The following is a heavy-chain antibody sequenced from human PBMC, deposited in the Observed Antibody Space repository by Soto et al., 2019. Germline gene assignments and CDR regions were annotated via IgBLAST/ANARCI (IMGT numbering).Heavy chain of an antibody. V-gene: IGHV1-69*01. CDR2: IIPIFGTA. D-gene: IGHD3-3*01. CDR3: ARGIRELRPNPHYYYYGMDV. CDR1: GGTFSSYA. J-gene: IGHJ6*02. Sequence: QVQLVQSGAEVKKPGSSVKVSCKASGGTFSSYAISWVRQAPGQGLEWMGGIIPIFGTANYAQKFQGRVTITADESTSTAYMELSSLRSEDTAVYYCARGIRELRPNPHYYYYGMDVWGQGTTVTVSS.